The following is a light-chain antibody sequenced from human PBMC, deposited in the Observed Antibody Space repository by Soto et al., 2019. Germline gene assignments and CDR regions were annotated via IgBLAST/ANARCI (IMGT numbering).Light chain of an antibody. CDR1: NIGAKS. Sequence: SYELTQPPSVSVAPGQTAMITCGGDNIGAKSVHWYQQKAGQAPILVVYFDTDRPSGIPERFSGSNSGNTATLTISSVEAGDEADYYCQVWDSRNDHHYVFGTGTKLTVL. CDR2: FDT. V-gene: IGLV3-21*02. J-gene: IGLJ1*01. CDR3: QVWDSRNDHHYV.